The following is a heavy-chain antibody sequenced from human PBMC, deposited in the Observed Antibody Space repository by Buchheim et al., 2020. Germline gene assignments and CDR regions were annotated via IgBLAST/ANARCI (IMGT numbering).Heavy chain of an antibody. J-gene: IGHJ2*01. V-gene: IGHV4-34*01. Sequence: QVQLQQWGAGLLKPSETLSLTCAVYGGSFSGYYWSWIRQPPGKGLEWIGEINHSGSTNYNPSLKSRVTISVDTSKNQFALKLSSVTAADTAVYHCARGTMIVVVGGYWYFDLWGRGTL. D-gene: IGHD3-22*01. CDR2: INHSGST. CDR1: GGSFSGYY. CDR3: ARGTMIVVVGGYWYFDL.